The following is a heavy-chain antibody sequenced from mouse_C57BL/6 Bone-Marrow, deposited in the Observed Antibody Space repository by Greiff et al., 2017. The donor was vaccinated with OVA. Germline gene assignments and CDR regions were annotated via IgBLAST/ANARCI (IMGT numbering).Heavy chain of an antibody. CDR2: IYPGDGDT. V-gene: IGHV1-82*01. J-gene: IGHJ2*01. D-gene: IGHD2-3*01. CDR3: ARHEDGYYASYFDY. CDR1: GYAFSSSW. Sequence: QVHVKQSGPELVKPGASVKISCQASGYAFSSSWMNWVKQRPGKGLEWIGRIYPGDGDTNYNGKFKGKATLTADKSSSTAYMQLSSLTSEDSAVYFCARHEDGYYASYFDYWGQGTTLTVSS.